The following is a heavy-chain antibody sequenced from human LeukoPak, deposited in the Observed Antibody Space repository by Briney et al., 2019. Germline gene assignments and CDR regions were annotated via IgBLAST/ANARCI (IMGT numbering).Heavy chain of an antibody. V-gene: IGHV1-18*01. D-gene: IGHD6-19*01. CDR2: ISAYNGNT. CDR1: GYTFTRYG. CDR3: ARFSRYSSGRYLDY. J-gene: IGHJ4*02. Sequence: VASLKVSCKASGYTFTRYGISWVRQAPGQGLEWMGWISAYNGNTNYAQKLQGRVTMTTDTSTSTAYMELRSLRSDDTAVYYCARFSRYSSGRYLDYWGQGTLVTVSS.